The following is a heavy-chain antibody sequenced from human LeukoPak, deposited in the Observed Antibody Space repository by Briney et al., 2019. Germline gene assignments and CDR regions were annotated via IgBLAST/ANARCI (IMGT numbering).Heavy chain of an antibody. D-gene: IGHD3-22*01. CDR2: ISSNGGST. Sequence: GGSLRLSCAASGFTFSSYAMHWVRQAPGKGLEYVSAISSNGGSTYYANSVKGRFTISRDNSKNTLYLQMNSLRAEDTAVYYCAKVTDYDSSGYYPKPYFDYWGQGTLVTVSS. J-gene: IGHJ4*02. CDR3: AKVTDYDSSGYYPKPYFDY. V-gene: IGHV3-64*01. CDR1: GFTFSSYA.